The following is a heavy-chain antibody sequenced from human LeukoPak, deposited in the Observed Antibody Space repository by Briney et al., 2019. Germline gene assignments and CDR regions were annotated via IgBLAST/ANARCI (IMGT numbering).Heavy chain of an antibody. CDR1: GGSISSYY. CDR2: IYTSGST. V-gene: IGHV4-4*07. CDR3: AREGYYDFWSGTIDY. J-gene: IGHJ4*02. D-gene: IGHD3-3*01. Sequence: SETLSLTCTVSGGSISSYYWSWIRQPAGKGLEWIGRIYTSGSTNYNPSLRSRVTISVDTSKNQFSLKLSSVTAADTAVYYCAREGYYDFWSGTIDYWGQGTLVTVSS.